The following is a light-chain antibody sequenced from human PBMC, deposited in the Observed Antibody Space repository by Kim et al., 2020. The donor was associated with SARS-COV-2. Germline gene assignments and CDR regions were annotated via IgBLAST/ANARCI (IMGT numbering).Light chain of an antibody. CDR2: QDN. CDR1: KFGDKY. J-gene: IGLJ2*01. Sequence: SVSPGQKASIHWPGDKFGDKYACWYQQKPGQSPVLVIYQDNKRPSGIPERFSGSNSGNTATLTISGTQAMDEADYYCQAWDSSTAVFGGGTKLTVL. CDR3: QAWDSSTAV. V-gene: IGLV3-1*01.